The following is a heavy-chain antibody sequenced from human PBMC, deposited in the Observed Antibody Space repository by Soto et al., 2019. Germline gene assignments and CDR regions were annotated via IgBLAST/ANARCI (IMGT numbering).Heavy chain of an antibody. D-gene: IGHD3-3*01. CDR2: ISAYNGNT. CDR3: ARVIFGVDYFDY. CDR1: GYTFTTYG. Sequence: QVQLVQSGAEEKKPGASVKVSCKASGYTFTTYGISWVRQAPGQGLERMGWISAYNGNTNYAQKLQDRVTMTTDTSTSTAYMELRSLRSDDTAVYYCARVIFGVDYFDYWGQGTLVTVSS. V-gene: IGHV1-18*01. J-gene: IGHJ4*02.